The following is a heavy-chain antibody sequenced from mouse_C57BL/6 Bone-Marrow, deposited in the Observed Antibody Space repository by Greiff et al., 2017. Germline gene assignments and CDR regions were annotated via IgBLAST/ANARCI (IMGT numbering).Heavy chain of an antibody. V-gene: IGHV14-4*01. CDR2: IDPENGDT. Sequence: VQLQQSGAELVRPGASVKLSCTASGFNIKDDYMHWVKQRPEQGLEWIGWIDPENGDTEYASKFQGKATITADTSSNTAYLQRSSLTSEDTAVYYCTTGAWFAYWGQGTLVTGSA. CDR3: TTGAWFAY. J-gene: IGHJ3*01. CDR1: GFNIKDDY.